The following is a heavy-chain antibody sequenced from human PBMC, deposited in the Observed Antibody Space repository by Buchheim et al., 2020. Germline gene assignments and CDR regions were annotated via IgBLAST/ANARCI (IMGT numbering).Heavy chain of an antibody. Sequence: QVQLQQWGAGLLKPSETLSLTCAVYGGSFSGYYWSWIRQPPGKGLEWIGEINHSGSTNYNPSLKSRVTLSVDTSKNQFYLTLSPLTAAATAVYYCAGRGAISPARPGRPFDPWGQGTL. V-gene: IGHV4-34*01. CDR1: GGSFSGYY. J-gene: IGHJ5*02. CDR3: AGRGAISPARPGRPFDP. D-gene: IGHD1-1*01. CDR2: INHSGST.